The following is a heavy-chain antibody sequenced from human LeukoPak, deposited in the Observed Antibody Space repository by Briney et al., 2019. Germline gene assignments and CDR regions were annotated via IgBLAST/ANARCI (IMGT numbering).Heavy chain of an antibody. CDR1: GFTFSSYA. D-gene: IGHD5-12*01. Sequence: GGSLRLSCAASGFTFSSYAMSWVRQAPGKGLEWVSAISGSGVSTYYADSVKGRFTISRDNSKNTLYLQMNSLRAEDTAVYYCAKVEWRGYSGSGYSRRGGYFDYWGQGTLVTVSS. V-gene: IGHV3-23*01. CDR3: AKVEWRGYSGSGYSRRGGYFDY. CDR2: ISGSGVST. J-gene: IGHJ4*02.